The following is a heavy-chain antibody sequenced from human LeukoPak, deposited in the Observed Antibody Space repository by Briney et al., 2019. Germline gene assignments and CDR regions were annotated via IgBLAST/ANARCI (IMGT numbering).Heavy chain of an antibody. CDR2: ISSSGGST. J-gene: IGHJ6*03. D-gene: IGHD2-2*02. CDR3: AKGDCSSTSCYISCYYYMDV. Sequence: PGGSLRLSCAASGFTFSSYAMSWVREAPGKGMEWVSAISSSGGSTYYADSVKGRFTISRDNSKNTLYLQMNSLRAEDTTVYFCAKGDCSSTSCYISCYYYMDVWGKGTTVTVSS. V-gene: IGHV3-23*01. CDR1: GFTFSSYA.